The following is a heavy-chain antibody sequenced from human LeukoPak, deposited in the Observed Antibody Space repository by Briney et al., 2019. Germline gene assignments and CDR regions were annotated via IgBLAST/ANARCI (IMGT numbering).Heavy chain of an antibody. CDR2: ISAYNGNT. J-gene: IGHJ4*02. CDR3: ARDQERIVYGGNSGLDY. V-gene: IGHV1-18*01. D-gene: IGHD4-23*01. CDR1: DYSFTSYG. Sequence: GASVKVSCKASDYSFTSYGISWVRQAPGQGLEWMGWISAYNGNTNYAQKLQGRVTMTTDTSTSTAYMELRSLRSDDTAVYYCARDQERIVYGGNSGLDYWGQGTLVTVSS.